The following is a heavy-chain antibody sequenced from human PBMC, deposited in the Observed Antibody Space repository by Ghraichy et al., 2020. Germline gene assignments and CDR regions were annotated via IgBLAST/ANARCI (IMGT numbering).Heavy chain of an antibody. V-gene: IGHV3-21*01. CDR2: ISSSGNYI. Sequence: GGSLRLSCAASGFTFSTYGMNWVRQAQGKGLEWVSSISSSGNYIYYADSLKGRFTISRDNSKNSLYLQMNSLRVEDTAVYFCARVRGSGRHYGMDVWGQGTTVTVSS. J-gene: IGHJ6*02. CDR1: GFTFSTYG. CDR3: ARVRGSGRHYGMDV. D-gene: IGHD3-10*01.